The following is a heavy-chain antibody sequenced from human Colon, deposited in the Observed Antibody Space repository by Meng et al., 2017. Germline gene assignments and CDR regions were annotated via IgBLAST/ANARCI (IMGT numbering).Heavy chain of an antibody. CDR2: IDYSGTT. D-gene: IGHD1-14*01. CDR3: ARDRVPGKY. J-gene: IGHJ4*02. V-gene: IGHV4-61*01. Sequence: QDYLRESGPGVGRLSHTLSLACTVSGGYVSSVTNSWRGARQPHGKGMELIGFIDYSGTTNYNPSLKSRVNISVDTSKNQFSLKLSSVTPADTAVYFCARDRVPGKYWGQGTLVTVSS. CDR1: GGYVSSVTNS.